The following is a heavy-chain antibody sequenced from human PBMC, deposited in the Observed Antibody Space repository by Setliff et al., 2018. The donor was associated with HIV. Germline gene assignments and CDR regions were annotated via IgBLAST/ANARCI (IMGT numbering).Heavy chain of an antibody. J-gene: IGHJ6*02. V-gene: IGHV4-38-2*02. CDR2: INHSGST. CDR3: ARGKRGYYYYGMDV. CDR1: GYSISSGYY. Sequence: SETLSLTCTVSGYSISSGYYWGWIRQPPGKGLEWIGEINHSGSTNYNPSLKSRVTISVDTSKNQFSLKLSSVTAADTAVYYCARGKRGYYYYGMDVWGQGTTVTVSS.